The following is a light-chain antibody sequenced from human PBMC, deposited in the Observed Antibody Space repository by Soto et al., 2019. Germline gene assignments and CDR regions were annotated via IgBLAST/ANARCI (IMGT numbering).Light chain of an antibody. CDR1: ESIDNW. CDR3: QQTNSLPWT. CDR2: GSS. J-gene: IGKJ1*01. V-gene: IGKV1-12*01. Sequence: ETQVTQSPSTLSASKGDTVTITCGASESIDNWLAWYQQKPGKAPKLLIYGSSNLQGGVPLRFSGSGSGTEFSVTITGLQPEDFATYFCQQTNSLPWTFGQGTKVDIK.